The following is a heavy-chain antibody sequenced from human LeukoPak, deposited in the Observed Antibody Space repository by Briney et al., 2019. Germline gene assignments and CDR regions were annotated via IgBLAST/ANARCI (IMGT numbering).Heavy chain of an antibody. Sequence: SETLSLTCTVSSGSVSNSHYYWAWVRQPPGKGLEWLGSIFYSGNTHHNPSLKSPVTISIDTSKNQFSLKVSSVTAADTAVYYCARDNGSGSYYNVPIYAMDVWGQGTTVTVSS. CDR3: ARDNGSGSYYNVPIYAMDV. CDR2: IFYSGNT. J-gene: IGHJ6*02. CDR1: SGSVSNSHYY. V-gene: IGHV4-39*07. D-gene: IGHD3-10*01.